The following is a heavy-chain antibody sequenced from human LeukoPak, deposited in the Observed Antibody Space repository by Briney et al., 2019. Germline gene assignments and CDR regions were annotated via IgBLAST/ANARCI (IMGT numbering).Heavy chain of an antibody. CDR3: ARDHTVHGMDV. J-gene: IGHJ6*02. Sequence: GGSLRLSCAASGFTFSSYGMHWVRQAPGKGLEWVAVISYDGSNKYYADSVKGRFTISRDNSKNTLYLQMNSLRAEDTAVYYCARDHTVHGMDVWGQGTTVTVSS. D-gene: IGHD2-8*02. V-gene: IGHV3-30*03. CDR1: GFTFSSYG. CDR2: ISYDGSNK.